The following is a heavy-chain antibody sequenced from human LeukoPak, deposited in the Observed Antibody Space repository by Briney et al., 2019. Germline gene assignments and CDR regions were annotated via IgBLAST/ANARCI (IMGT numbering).Heavy chain of an antibody. CDR2: INPNSGGT. D-gene: IGHD3-3*01. Sequence: GASVKVSCKASGYTFTGYYMHWVRQAPGQGLEWMGWINPNSGGTNYAQKFQGRVTMTRDTSISTAYMELSRLRSDDTAVYYCARDPTYYDFWSDLYYYYYYMDVWGKGTTVTVSS. CDR1: GYTFTGYY. J-gene: IGHJ6*03. V-gene: IGHV1-2*02. CDR3: ARDPTYYDFWSDLYYYYYYMDV.